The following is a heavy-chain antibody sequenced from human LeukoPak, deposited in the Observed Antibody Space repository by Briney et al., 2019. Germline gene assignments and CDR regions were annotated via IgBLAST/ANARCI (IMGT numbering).Heavy chain of an antibody. D-gene: IGHD5-18*01. CDR1: GFTFSSYS. CDR3: ARDRGDTAMVLSPDY. J-gene: IGHJ4*02. V-gene: IGHV3-21*01. CDR2: ISSSSSYI. Sequence: PGGPLRLSCAASGFTFSSYSMNWVRQAPGKGLEWVSSISSSSSYIYYADSVKGRFTISRDNAKNSLYLQMNSLRAEDTAVYYCARDRGDTAMVLSPDYWGQGTLVTVSS.